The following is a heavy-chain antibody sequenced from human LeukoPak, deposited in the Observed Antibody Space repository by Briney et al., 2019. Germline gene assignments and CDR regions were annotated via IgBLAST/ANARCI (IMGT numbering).Heavy chain of an antibody. D-gene: IGHD4-23*01. Sequence: SVKVSRKASGGTFSSYAISWVRQAPGQGLEWMGGIIPIFGTANYEQKLQGRVTITTDEATSTAYMELSSLRSEDTAVYYCARGSFGYGGHRSYYYYYYMDVWGKGTTVTVSS. J-gene: IGHJ6*03. CDR1: GGTFSSYA. CDR2: IIPIFGTA. V-gene: IGHV1-69*05. CDR3: ARGSFGYGGHRSYYYYYYMDV.